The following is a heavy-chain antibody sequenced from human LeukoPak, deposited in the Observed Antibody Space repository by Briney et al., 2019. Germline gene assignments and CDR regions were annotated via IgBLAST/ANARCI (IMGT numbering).Heavy chain of an antibody. J-gene: IGHJ4*02. V-gene: IGHV3-66*01. CDR3: VGSYGSGSYLSR. CDR1: GFTVSSNH. Sequence: GGSLRLSCAASGFTVSSNHMSWVRQAPGKGLERVSVIYSGGSTYYADSVKGRFTISRDNSKNTLYLQMNSLRAEDTAVYYCVGSYGSGSYLSRWGQGTLVTVSS. D-gene: IGHD3-10*01. CDR2: IYSGGST.